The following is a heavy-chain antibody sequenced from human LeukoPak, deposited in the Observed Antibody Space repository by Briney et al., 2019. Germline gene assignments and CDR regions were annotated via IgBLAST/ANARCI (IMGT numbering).Heavy chain of an antibody. CDR3: ASSDCTNGVCYGGYYYYYYMDV. CDR2: IYHSGST. CDR1: GGSISSSNW. D-gene: IGHD2-8*01. V-gene: IGHV4-4*02. Sequence: SGTLSLTCAVSGGSISSSNWWSWVRQPPGKGLEWIGEIYHSGSTNYNPSLKSRVTISVDKSKNQFSLKLSSVTAADTAMYYCASSDCTNGVCYGGYYYYYYMDVWGKGTTVTVSS. J-gene: IGHJ6*03.